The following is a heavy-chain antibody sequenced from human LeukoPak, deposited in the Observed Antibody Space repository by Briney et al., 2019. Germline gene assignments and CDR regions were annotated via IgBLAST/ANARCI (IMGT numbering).Heavy chain of an antibody. J-gene: IGHJ5*02. CDR1: GGSISSYY. CDR2: IYYSGST. D-gene: IGHD3-10*01. V-gene: IGHV4-59*01. CDR3: ARDRDYYGSGSYYVGWFDP. Sequence: PSETLSLTCTVSGGSISSYYWSWIRQPPGQGLEWIGYIYYSGSTNYNPSLKSRVTISVDTSKYQFSLKLSSVTAADTAVDYCARDRDYYGSGSYYVGWFDPWGQGTLVTVSS.